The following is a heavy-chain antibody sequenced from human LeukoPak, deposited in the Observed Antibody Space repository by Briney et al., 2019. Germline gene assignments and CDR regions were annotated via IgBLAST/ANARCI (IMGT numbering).Heavy chain of an antibody. Sequence: SETLSLTCTLSGGSISTINYYCGWIRQPPGKGLEWIGNIYYSGSTYYNPSLKSRVTISVDKSKNQFSLKLSSVTAADTAVYYCARARGIAVAGTNWFDPWGQGTLVTVSS. CDR2: IYYSGST. J-gene: IGHJ5*02. V-gene: IGHV4-39*07. D-gene: IGHD6-19*01. CDR3: ARARGIAVAGTNWFDP. CDR1: GGSISTINYY.